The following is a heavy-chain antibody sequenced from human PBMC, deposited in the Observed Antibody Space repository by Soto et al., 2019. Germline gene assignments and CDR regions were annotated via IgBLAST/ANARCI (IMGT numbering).Heavy chain of an antibody. CDR3: AISGNSRVYFDL. V-gene: IGHV1-69*01. D-gene: IGHD1-26*01. CDR2: IVRLFGTA. CDR1: GGTLNNFA. J-gene: IGHJ2*01. Sequence: QVQLVQSGAEVKKPGSSVNVSCKASGGTLNNFAVSWVRQAPGQGLEWMGGIVRLFGTANYAQKFQGRVTITSDESTRTAYMELRNLRSEDTAIYYCAISGNSRVYFDLWGRGTLVTVSS.